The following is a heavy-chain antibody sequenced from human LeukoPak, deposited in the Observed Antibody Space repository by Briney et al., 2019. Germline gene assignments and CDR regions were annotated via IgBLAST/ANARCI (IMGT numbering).Heavy chain of an antibody. CDR1: GFTFSNYW. CDR3: AREGAGYRGYDYDYFYAMDV. Sequence: GGSLRLSCTASGFTFSNYWMHWVRQAPGKGLVWVSCIGNDGSIPTYADSVKGRFTVSRDNAKNSVYLQMSSLRAEDTALYYCAREGAGYRGYDYDYFYAMDVWGQGTTVTVSS. V-gene: IGHV3-74*01. D-gene: IGHD5-12*01. J-gene: IGHJ6*02. CDR2: IGNDGSIP.